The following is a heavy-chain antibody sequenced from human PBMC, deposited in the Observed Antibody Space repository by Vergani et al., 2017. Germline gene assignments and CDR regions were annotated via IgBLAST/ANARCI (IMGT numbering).Heavy chain of an antibody. J-gene: IGHJ4*02. CDR2: IIPILGIA. CDR3: ARSPNAKTHFFDY. CDR1: GGTFSSYT. V-gene: IGHV1-69*02. Sequence: QVQLVQSGAEVKKPGSSVKVSCKASGGTFSSYTISWVRQAPGQGLEWMGRIIPILGIANYAQKFQGRVTITADKSTSTAYMELSSLRSDATAVYYSARSPNAKTHFFDYWGQGTLVTVSS.